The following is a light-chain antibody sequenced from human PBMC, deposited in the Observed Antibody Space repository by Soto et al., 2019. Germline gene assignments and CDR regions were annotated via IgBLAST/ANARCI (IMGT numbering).Light chain of an antibody. V-gene: IGLV3-21*02. J-gene: IGLJ1*01. CDR2: DDS. Sequence: SYELSQPPSVSVAPGQTASITCGRNNSGGKSVHWYKQKAGQAPVLVVYDDSDRPAGIPERFSGSNSENTATLTISSVEAGDEADDYCQVWDNNNDHYVFGTGTKVTVL. CDR1: NSGGKS. CDR3: QVWDNNNDHYV.